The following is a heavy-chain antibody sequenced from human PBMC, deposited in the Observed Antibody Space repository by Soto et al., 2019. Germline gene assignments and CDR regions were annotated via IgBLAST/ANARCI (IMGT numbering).Heavy chain of an antibody. CDR1: GFIFSTYG. D-gene: IGHD2-8*01. J-gene: IGHJ4*02. Sequence: GGSLRLSCAVSGFIFSTYGMSWVRQAPGKGLEWVSSITSAGNTYYADSVKGRFTLSRDNAKNSLYLQMSSLRDEDTAVYYCAKYCSSDVCFDYWGQGTLVTVSS. CDR2: ITSAGNT. CDR3: AKYCSSDVCFDY. V-gene: IGHV3-23*01.